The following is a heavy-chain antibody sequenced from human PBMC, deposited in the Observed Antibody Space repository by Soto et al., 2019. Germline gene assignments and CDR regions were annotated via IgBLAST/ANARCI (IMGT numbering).Heavy chain of an antibody. CDR2: ISAYNGNT. J-gene: IGHJ4*02. Sequence: QVQLVQSGAEVKKPGASVKVSCKSSGYTFTSYGISWVRQAPGQGLEWMGWISAYNGNTNYAQKLQGRVTMTTDTSTSTAYMELRSLRSDDTAVYYCARDRSGYGDYVYWFDYWGQGTLVTVSS. CDR3: ARDRSGYGDYVYWFDY. CDR1: GYTFTSYG. V-gene: IGHV1-18*01. D-gene: IGHD4-17*01.